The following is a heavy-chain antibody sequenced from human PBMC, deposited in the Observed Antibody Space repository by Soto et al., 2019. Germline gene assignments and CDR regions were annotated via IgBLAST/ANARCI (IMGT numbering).Heavy chain of an antibody. D-gene: IGHD3-9*01. CDR3: ATLTGSH. CDR1: GFSLTANGVG. V-gene: IGHV2-5*02. CDR2: VYWDDDK. Sequence: ITLKESGPPLVKPTQPLTLTCRFSGFSLTANGVGVGWVRQPPGLALEWLAMVYWDDDKHYSASLRSRVSITKDTSKSQVVLTMSYMDPVDTGTYYCATLTGSHWGQGALVTVSS. J-gene: IGHJ4*02.